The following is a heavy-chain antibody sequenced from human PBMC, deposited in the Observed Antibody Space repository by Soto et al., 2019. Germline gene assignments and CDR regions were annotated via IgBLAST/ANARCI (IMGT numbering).Heavy chain of an antibody. CDR1: GYSFTSYW. V-gene: IGHV5-10-1*01. CDR3: ARTYYYDSSGYYYRGYYYYGMDV. J-gene: IGHJ6*02. Sequence: AGESLKISCKGSGYSFTSYWISWVRQMPGKGLEWMGRIDPSGSYTNYSPSFQGHVTISADKSISTAYLQWSSLKASDTAMYYCARTYYYDSSGYYYRGYYYYGMDVWRHGTTVTVSS. D-gene: IGHD3-22*01. CDR2: IDPSGSYT.